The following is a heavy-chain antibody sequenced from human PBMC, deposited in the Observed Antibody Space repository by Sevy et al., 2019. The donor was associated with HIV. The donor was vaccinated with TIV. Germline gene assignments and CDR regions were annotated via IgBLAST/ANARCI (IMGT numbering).Heavy chain of an antibody. D-gene: IGHD3-16*01. Sequence: GGSLRLSCAASGFTFSTYEMNWVRQAPRKGLEWVSYISSSGSTIYYADSVKGRLTISRDSAKNSLYLQMNSLRAEDTAVYYCARGAWGGIDYWGQGTLVTVSS. CDR1: GFTFSTYE. CDR3: ARGAWGGIDY. J-gene: IGHJ4*02. CDR2: ISSSGSTI. V-gene: IGHV3-48*03.